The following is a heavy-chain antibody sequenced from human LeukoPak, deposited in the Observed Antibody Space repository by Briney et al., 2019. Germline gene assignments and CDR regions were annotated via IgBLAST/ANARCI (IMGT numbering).Heavy chain of an antibody. Sequence: GASVKVSCKPSGYTFINYDINWVRQATGQGLEWMGWMNPKSGNTGSAQRFQGRVTMTRDTSISTAYMELSSLASEDTAVYYCARVWGAIDYWGQGTLVTVSS. CDR2: MNPKSGNT. CDR3: ARVWGAIDY. V-gene: IGHV1-8*01. D-gene: IGHD1-26*01. CDR1: GYTFINYD. J-gene: IGHJ4*02.